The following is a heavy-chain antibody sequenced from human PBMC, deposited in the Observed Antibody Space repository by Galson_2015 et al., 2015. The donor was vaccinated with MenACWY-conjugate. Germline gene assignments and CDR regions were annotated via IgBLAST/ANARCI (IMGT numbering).Heavy chain of an antibody. D-gene: IGHD3-22*01. J-gene: IGHJ3*02. Sequence: KYYADSVKGRFTISRDNSKNTLYLQMNSLRVEDTAMYYCARGYYYDSSGYHNDAFDIWGQGTMVTVSP. V-gene: IGHV3-30*01. CDR3: ARGYYYDSSGYHNDAFDI. CDR2: K.